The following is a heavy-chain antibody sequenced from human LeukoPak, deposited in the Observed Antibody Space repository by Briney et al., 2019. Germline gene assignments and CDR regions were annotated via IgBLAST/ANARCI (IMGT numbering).Heavy chain of an antibody. CDR3: VRDRDYFDSSGYYNWFFDL. CDR1: GFTFNNYG. V-gene: IGHV3-33*01. Sequence: GGSLRLSCAASGFTFNNYGMHWVRQAPGKGLEWVAVSWSGGGNEYYADSVRGRFTVSRDNSKNTLYLQMNSLRAEDTAVYYCVRDRDYFDSSGYYNWFFDLWGRGTLVTVSS. J-gene: IGHJ2*01. CDR2: SWSGGGNE. D-gene: IGHD3-22*01.